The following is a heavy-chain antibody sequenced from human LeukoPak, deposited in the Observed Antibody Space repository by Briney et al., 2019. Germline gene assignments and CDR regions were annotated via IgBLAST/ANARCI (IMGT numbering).Heavy chain of an antibody. CDR2: ISAYNGNT. CDR1: GYTFTSYG. V-gene: IGHV1-18*01. J-gene: IGHJ6*03. CDR3: ARGVDIVATMWSYYYYYYMDV. Sequence: ASVKVSCKATGYTFTSYGISWVRQAPGQGLEWMGWISAYNGNTNYAQKLQGRVTMTTDTSTSTAYMELRSLRSDDTAVYYCARGVDIVATMWSYYYYYYMDVWGKGTTVTVSS. D-gene: IGHD5-12*01.